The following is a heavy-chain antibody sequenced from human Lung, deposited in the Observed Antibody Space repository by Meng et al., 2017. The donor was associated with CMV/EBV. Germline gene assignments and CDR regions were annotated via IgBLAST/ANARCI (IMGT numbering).Heavy chain of an antibody. V-gene: IGHV4-4*02. J-gene: IGHJ1*01. Sequence: VRLRESGPAPVKPSETLSPTCAVSGDSITNHNWWAWVRQPPGKGLEWIGEIPHRGSSAYNPSLKSRVSMSIDKSKNQFSLKLTSVTAADTAVYHCLRRSGGSVWGQGTLVTVSS. CDR1: GDSITNHNW. CDR2: IPHRGSS. CDR3: LRRSGGSV. D-gene: IGHD3-10*01.